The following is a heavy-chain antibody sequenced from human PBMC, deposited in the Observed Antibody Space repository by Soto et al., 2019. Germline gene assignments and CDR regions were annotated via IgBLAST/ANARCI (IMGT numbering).Heavy chain of an antibody. J-gene: IGHJ4*02. CDR2: INAGNGNT. V-gene: IGHV1-3*01. D-gene: IGHD4-17*01. CDR1: GYTFTSYA. CDR3: ARSRWYGDYVLYFDY. Sequence: GASVKVSCKASGYTFTSYAMHWVRQAPGQRLEWMGWINAGNGNTKYSQKFQGRVTITRDTSASTAYMELSSLRSEDTAVYYCARSRWYGDYVLYFDYWGQGTLVTVSS.